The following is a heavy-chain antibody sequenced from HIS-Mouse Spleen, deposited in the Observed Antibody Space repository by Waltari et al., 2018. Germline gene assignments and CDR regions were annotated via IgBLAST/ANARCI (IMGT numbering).Heavy chain of an antibody. Sequence: QLQLQESGPGLVKPSETLSLTCTVSGGSLSSSSSYWGWIHQPPGKGLEWIGSIYYSGSTYYNPSLKSRVTISVDTSKNQFSLKLSSVTAADTAVYYCAREIPYSSSWYDWYFDLWGRGTLVTVSS. CDR3: AREIPYSSSWYDWYFDL. D-gene: IGHD6-13*01. CDR2: IYYSGST. CDR1: GGSLSSSSSY. V-gene: IGHV4-39*07. J-gene: IGHJ2*01.